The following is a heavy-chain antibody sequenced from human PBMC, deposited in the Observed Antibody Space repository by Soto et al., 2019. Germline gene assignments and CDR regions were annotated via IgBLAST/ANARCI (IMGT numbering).Heavy chain of an antibody. CDR2: ISCDGSNK. V-gene: IGHV3-30-3*01. CDR1: GFTFSSYA. D-gene: IGHD3-22*01. Sequence: LRLSCAASGFTFSSYAMHWVRQAPGKGLEWVAVISCDGSNKYYADSVKGRFTISRDNSKNTLYLQMNSLRAEDTAVYYCARDYYDSSGYYLDYYYYGMDVWGQGTTVTVSS. J-gene: IGHJ6*02. CDR3: ARDYYDSSGYYLDYYYYGMDV.